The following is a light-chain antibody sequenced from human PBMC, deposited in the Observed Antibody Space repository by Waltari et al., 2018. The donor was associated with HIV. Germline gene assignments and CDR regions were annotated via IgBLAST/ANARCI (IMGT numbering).Light chain of an antibody. CDR3: QHYHSWPGT. CDR1: QSIRGD. J-gene: IGKJ1*01. V-gene: IGKV3-15*01. CDR2: GAS. Sequence: EIVLTQSPAILSGSTGERVTLSCRASQSIRGDLAWYQHKPGQSPRLLIYGASTRATGVPATFSGSGSGTDFTLTISGLQVDDFVVYYCQHYHSWPGTFGQGTKVEV.